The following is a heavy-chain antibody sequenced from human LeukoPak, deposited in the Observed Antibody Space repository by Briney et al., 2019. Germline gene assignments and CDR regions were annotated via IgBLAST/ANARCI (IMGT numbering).Heavy chain of an antibody. CDR1: GFTFSSYA. CDR2: ISGSGGST. J-gene: IGHJ5*02. CDR3: AKVVTIFGVVIQIGGFDP. V-gene: IGHV3-23*01. D-gene: IGHD3-3*01. Sequence: GGSLRLSCAASGFTFSSYAMSWVRQAPGKGLEWVSAISGSGGSTYYADSVKGRFTISRDNSKNTLYLQMNSLRAEDTAVYYCAKVVTIFGVVIQIGGFDPWGQGTLVTVSS.